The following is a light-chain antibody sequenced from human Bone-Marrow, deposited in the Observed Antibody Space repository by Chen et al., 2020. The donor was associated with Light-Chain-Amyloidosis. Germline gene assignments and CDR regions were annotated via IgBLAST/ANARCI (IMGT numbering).Light chain of an antibody. J-gene: IGLJ3*02. CDR1: NIGSTS. CDR3: QVWDRSSDRPV. V-gene: IGLV3-21*02. CDR2: DDS. Sequence: SYVLTQPSSVSVAPGQTAPLACGGNNIGSTSVHWYQQTPDQAPLLVVYDDSDRPSGIPERLSGSNSGNTATLTISRVEAGDEADYYCQVWDRSSDRPVFGGGTKLTVL.